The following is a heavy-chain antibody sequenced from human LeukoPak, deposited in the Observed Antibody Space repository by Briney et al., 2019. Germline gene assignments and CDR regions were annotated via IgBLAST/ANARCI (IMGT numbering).Heavy chain of an antibody. CDR2: ISYDGSNK. V-gene: IGHV3-30*04. CDR1: GFTFSSYA. CDR3: ARASGAYTAMATFDY. Sequence: PGGSLRLSCAASGFTFSSYAMHWVRQAPGKGLEWVAVISYDGSNKYYADSVKGRFTISRDNSKNTLYLQMNSLRAEDTAVYYCARASGAYTAMATFDYWGQGTPVTVSS. D-gene: IGHD5-18*01. J-gene: IGHJ4*02.